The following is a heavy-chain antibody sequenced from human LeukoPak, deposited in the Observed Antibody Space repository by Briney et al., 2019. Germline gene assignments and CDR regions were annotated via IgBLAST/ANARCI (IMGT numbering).Heavy chain of an antibody. J-gene: IGHJ4*02. Sequence: SETLSLTCTVSGGSISSYYWSWIRQPPGKGLEWIGYIYYSGSTNYNPSLKSRVTISVDTSKNQFSLELSSVTAADTAVYYCARDGTRRYSSSWFTFDYWGQGTLVTVSS. D-gene: IGHD6-13*01. CDR1: GGSISSYY. CDR3: ARDGTRRYSSSWFTFDY. V-gene: IGHV4-59*01. CDR2: IYYSGST.